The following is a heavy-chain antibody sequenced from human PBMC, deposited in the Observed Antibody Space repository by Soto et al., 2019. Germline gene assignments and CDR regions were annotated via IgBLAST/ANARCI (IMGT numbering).Heavy chain of an antibody. CDR2: ISYDGTKK. CDR3: TKEGPSRGNNYYYGMDV. J-gene: IGHJ6*02. Sequence: PGGSLRLSCVASGFTFSYYGMHWVRQAPGKGLEWVAMISYDGTKKYYADFVKGRFTFSRDNSKNTLSLQMNSLRPDDTAVYYCTKEGPSRGNNYYYGMDVWGQGTTVTVSS. CDR1: GFTFSYYG. V-gene: IGHV3-30*18.